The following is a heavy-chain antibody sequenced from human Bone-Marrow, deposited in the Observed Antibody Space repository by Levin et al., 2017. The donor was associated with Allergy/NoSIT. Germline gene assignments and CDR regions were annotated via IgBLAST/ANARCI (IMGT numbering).Heavy chain of an antibody. D-gene: IGHD4-17*01. CDR1: GFSFSNYE. J-gene: IGHJ4*02. CDR2: IHSTANII. Sequence: LSLTCAASGFSFSNYEMSWVRQAPGKRLEWISYIHSTANIIYYADSVKGRFTISRDNARSSLYLQMNSLRGEDTAVYYCARVDDYGDAGYFDSWGQGTLVTVSS. CDR3: ARVDDYGDAGYFDS. V-gene: IGHV3-48*03.